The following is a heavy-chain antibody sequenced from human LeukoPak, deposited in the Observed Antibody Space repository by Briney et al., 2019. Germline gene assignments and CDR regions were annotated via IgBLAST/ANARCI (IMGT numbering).Heavy chain of an antibody. CDR2: MNPNSGNT. Sequence: ASVKVSCKASGYTFTGYDINWVRQATGQGLEWMGWMNPNSGNTGYAQKFQGRVTMTRNTSISTAYMELSSLRSEDTAVYYCAREGLRYYDSSGYYYDYWGQGTLVTVSS. J-gene: IGHJ4*02. D-gene: IGHD3-22*01. CDR1: GYTFTGYD. CDR3: AREGLRYYDSSGYYYDY. V-gene: IGHV1-8*01.